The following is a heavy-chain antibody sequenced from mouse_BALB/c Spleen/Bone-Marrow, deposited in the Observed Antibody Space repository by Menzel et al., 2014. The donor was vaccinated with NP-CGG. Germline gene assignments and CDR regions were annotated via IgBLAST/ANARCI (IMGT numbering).Heavy chain of an antibody. Sequence: EVQVVESGGGLVQPGGSLRLSRATSGFTFTDYYMSWVRQPPGKALEWLGFIRNKANGYTTVYSASVKGRFTISRDNSQSILYLQMNTLRAEDSATYYCARDGSWFAYWGQGTLVTVSA. V-gene: IGHV7-3*02. CDR1: GFTFTDYY. CDR2: IRNKANGYTT. J-gene: IGHJ3*01. CDR3: ARDGSWFAY.